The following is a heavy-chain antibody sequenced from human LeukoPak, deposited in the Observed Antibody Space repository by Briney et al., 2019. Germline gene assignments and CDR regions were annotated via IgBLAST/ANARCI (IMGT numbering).Heavy chain of an antibody. Sequence: HGESLKISCKGSGYSFTNYWIAWVRQTPGKGLEWMGIIYPGDSDTRYSPSFQGQVTISADKAFSTAYLQWSSLKASDTAIYYCARGITSFDYWAQGNLVTVSS. CDR2: IYPGDSDT. V-gene: IGHV5-51*01. D-gene: IGHD1-14*01. CDR1: GYSFTNYW. J-gene: IGHJ4*02. CDR3: ARGITSFDY.